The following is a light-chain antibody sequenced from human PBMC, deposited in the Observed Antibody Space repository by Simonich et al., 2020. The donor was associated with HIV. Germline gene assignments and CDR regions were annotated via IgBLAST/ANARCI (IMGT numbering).Light chain of an antibody. CDR2: WAS. CDR3: QQYYSTPFT. V-gene: IGKV4-1*01. Sequence: DIGMTQSTDALAVSLGERATINCKSSQSVLYSSNNKNYLAGYQKKPGQPPNRLIYWASPRESGVPDRFRGSGSGTDFTLTISSLQAEDVAVYYCQQYYSTPFTFGPGTKVDIK. CDR1: QSVLYSSNNKNY. J-gene: IGKJ3*01.